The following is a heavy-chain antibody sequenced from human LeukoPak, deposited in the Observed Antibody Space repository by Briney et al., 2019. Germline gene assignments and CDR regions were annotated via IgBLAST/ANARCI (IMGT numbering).Heavy chain of an antibody. Sequence: ASVKVSCKASGFTFTSSAMQWVRQARGQRLEWIGWIVVGSGNTNYAQKFQERVTITRDMSTSTAYMELSSLRSEDTAVYYCAADSVGYCGGDRPHYGMDVWGQGTTVTVSS. J-gene: IGHJ6*02. CDR2: IVVGSGNT. CDR3: AADSVGYCGGDRPHYGMDV. CDR1: GFTFTSSA. D-gene: IGHD2-21*02. V-gene: IGHV1-58*02.